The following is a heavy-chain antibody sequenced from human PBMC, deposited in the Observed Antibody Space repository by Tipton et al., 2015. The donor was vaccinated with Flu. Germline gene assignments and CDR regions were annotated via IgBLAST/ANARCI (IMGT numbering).Heavy chain of an antibody. V-gene: IGHV3-48*03. CDR2: ISSSGSTI. CDR1: GFTFSSYE. D-gene: IGHD3-10*01. CDR3: ARGSGEFENAFDN. Sequence: GSLRLSCAASGFTFSSYEMNWVRQAPGKGLEWVSYISSSGSTIYYADSVKGRFTISRDNAKNSLYLQMNSLRAEDTAVYYCARGSGEFENAFDNWGQGTMVTVSS. J-gene: IGHJ3*02.